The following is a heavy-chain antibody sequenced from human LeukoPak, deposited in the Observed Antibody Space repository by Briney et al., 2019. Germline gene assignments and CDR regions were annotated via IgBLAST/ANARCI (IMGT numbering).Heavy chain of an antibody. CDR1: GLTFITYW. V-gene: IGHV3-7*01. CDR3: ARDRYSDTSRVPFDY. J-gene: IGHJ4*02. D-gene: IGHD3-22*01. CDR2: IKYDGREK. Sequence: PGGSLRLSCVAAGLTFITYWMSWVRQPPGKGLEWVANIKYDGREKYYVDSVKGRFTISRDNDRNSIYLQMNSLRVDDTAVYYCARDRYSDTSRVPFDYWGQGILVTVSS.